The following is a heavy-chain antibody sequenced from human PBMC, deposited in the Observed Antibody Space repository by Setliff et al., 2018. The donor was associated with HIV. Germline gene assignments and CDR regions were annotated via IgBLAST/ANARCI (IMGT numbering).Heavy chain of an antibody. CDR1: GGSLSGYY. Sequence: PSETLSLTCAVYGGSLSGYYWRWIRQPPGKGLEWIGDVSHTGSTNYNPSLKGRITISADTPKNQFSLKLRSVTAAATAVYYCARALIVRGGVYVGGANWFDPWGQGTLVTVSS. V-gene: IGHV4-34*01. J-gene: IGHJ5*02. D-gene: IGHD3-10*02. CDR2: VSHTGST. CDR3: ARALIVRGGVYVGGANWFDP.